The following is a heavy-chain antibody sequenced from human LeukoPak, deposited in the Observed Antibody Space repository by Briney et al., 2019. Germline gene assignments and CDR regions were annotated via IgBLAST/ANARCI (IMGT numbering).Heavy chain of an antibody. D-gene: IGHD2-21*02. J-gene: IGHJ3*02. Sequence: SETLSLTCTVSGGSISSDSYYWGWIRQPPGEGLEWIGNVYYSGSTYNNPSLKSRVTISVDTSKNLFSLRLTSVTPADTAVYYCARDSSVVTSSDAFDIWGPGTMVTVSS. CDR3: ARDSSVVTSSDAFDI. CDR2: VYYSGST. V-gene: IGHV4-39*07. CDR1: GGSISSDSYY.